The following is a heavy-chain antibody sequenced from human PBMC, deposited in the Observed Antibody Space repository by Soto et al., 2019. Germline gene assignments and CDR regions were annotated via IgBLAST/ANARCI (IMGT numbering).Heavy chain of an antibody. D-gene: IGHD3-3*01. J-gene: IGHJ4*02. CDR2: FDPEDGET. V-gene: IGHV1-24*01. CDR1: GYTLTELS. Sequence: GASVKVSCKVSGYTLTELSMHCVRQAPGKGLEWMGGFDPEDGETIYAQKFQGRVTMTEDTSTDTAYMELSSLRSEDTAVYYCATEYYDFWSGYSTYVYWGQGTLVTSPQ. CDR3: ATEYYDFWSGYSTYVY.